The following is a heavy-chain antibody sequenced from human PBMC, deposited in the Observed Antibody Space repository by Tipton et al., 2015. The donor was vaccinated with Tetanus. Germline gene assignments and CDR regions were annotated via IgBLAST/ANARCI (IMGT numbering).Heavy chain of an antibody. Sequence: TLSLTGAVSGGSISSGGYSWSWIRQPPGKGLEWIGYIYHSGSTYYNPSLKSRVTISVDRSKNQFSLRLSSVTAADTAVYYCARESLGELSLWGQGTLVTVSS. CDR1: GGSISSGGYS. CDR2: IYHSGST. V-gene: IGHV4-30-2*01. D-gene: IGHD3-16*02. CDR3: ARESLGELSL. J-gene: IGHJ4*02.